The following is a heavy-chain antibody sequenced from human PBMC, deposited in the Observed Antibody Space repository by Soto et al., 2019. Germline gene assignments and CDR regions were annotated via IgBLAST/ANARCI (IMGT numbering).Heavy chain of an antibody. D-gene: IGHD3-10*01. Sequence: PGESLKISCKGSGYSFTSYWISWVRQMPGKGLEWMGRIDPSDSYTNYSPSFQGHVTISADKSISTAYLQWSSLKASDTAMYYCARRFYGSSYYYYYGMDGRAQRTTDTGSS. CDR2: IDPSDSYT. V-gene: IGHV5-10-1*01. CDR3: ARRFYGSSYYYYYGMDG. CDR1: GYSFTSYW. J-gene: IGHJ6*02.